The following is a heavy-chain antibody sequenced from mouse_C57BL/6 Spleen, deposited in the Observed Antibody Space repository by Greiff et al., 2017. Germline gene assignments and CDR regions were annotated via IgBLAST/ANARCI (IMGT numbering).Heavy chain of an antibody. V-gene: IGHV8-8*01. CDR2: IWWDDDK. CDR3: ARMSYYGSSWPYYAMDY. Sequence: QVTLKVSGPGILQPSQTLSLTCSFSGFSLSTFGMGVGWIRQPSGKGLEWLAHIWWDDDKYYNPALKSRLTISKDTSKNQVFLKIANVDTADTATYYCARMSYYGSSWPYYAMDYWGQGTSVTVSS. J-gene: IGHJ4*01. CDR1: GFSLSTFGMG. D-gene: IGHD1-1*01.